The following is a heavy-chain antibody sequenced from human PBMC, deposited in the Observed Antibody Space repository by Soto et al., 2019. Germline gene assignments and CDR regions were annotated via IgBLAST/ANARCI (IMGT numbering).Heavy chain of an antibody. CDR3: AKGYSSGWSGDAFDI. D-gene: IGHD6-19*01. Sequence: QVQLVQSGAEVKKPGASVKVSCKASGYTFTSYYMHWVRQAPGQGLEWMGIINPSGGSTSYAQKFQGRVTMTRDTSTSTVYMELSSLRSEDTAMYYCAKGYSSGWSGDAFDIWGQGTMVTVSS. CDR1: GYTFTSYY. CDR2: INPSGGST. J-gene: IGHJ3*02. V-gene: IGHV1-46*01.